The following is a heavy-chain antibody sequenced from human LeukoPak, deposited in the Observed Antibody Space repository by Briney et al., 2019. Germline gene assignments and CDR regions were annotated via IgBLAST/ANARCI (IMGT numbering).Heavy chain of an antibody. Sequence: PSETLSLTCTVSGGSFSSSYWSWIRQPPGKGLEYIGYVYFSGSTNYNPSLKSRVTISVDTSKNKFSLKLSSVTAADTAVYYCARHSGGSGWPRWGQGTLVTVSS. V-gene: IGHV4-59*01. D-gene: IGHD6-19*01. CDR1: GGSFSSSY. CDR2: VYFSGST. CDR3: ARHSGGSGWPR. J-gene: IGHJ4*02.